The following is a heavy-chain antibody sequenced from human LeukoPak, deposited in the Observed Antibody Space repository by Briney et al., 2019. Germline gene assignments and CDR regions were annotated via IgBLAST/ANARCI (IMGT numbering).Heavy chain of an antibody. J-gene: IGHJ4*02. CDR2: INHSGST. D-gene: IGHD6-6*01. V-gene: IGHV4-34*01. Sequence: SETLSLTCAVYGGSFSGYYWSWIRQPPGKGLEWIGGINHSGSTNYNPSLKSRVTISVDTSKNQFSLKLSSVTAADTAVYYCARVGASSGSSSSGLVRYWGQGTLVTVSS. CDR1: GGSFSGYY. CDR3: ARVGASSGSSSSGLVRY.